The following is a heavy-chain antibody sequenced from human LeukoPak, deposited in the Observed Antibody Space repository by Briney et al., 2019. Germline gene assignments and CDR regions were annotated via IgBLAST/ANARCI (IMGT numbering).Heavy chain of an antibody. D-gene: IGHD6-13*01. J-gene: IGHJ4*02. CDR3: VRGSHIGAAGILDN. Sequence: GGSLRLSCAASGFTFRTYTMNWVRQAPGKGLEWVSSIISSSTYIYYADSVKGRFTISRDNAKNSLDLQMDSLRADDTGVYYCVRGSHIGAAGILDNYGKGTLVTVSS. V-gene: IGHV3-21*01. CDR1: GFTFRTYT. CDR2: IISSSTYI.